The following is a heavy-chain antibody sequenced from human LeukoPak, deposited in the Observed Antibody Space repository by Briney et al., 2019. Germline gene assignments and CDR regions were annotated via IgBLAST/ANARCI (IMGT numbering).Heavy chain of an antibody. J-gene: IGHJ5*02. Sequence: GGSLRLSCAASGFTFSSYSMNWVRQAPGKGLEWVSSISSSSSYIYYADSVKGRFTISRDNSKNTLYLQMNSLRAEDTAVYYCAKALDIVVVPAAISWFDPWGQGALVTVSS. D-gene: IGHD2-2*01. CDR1: GFTFSSYS. CDR2: ISSSSSYI. V-gene: IGHV3-21*04. CDR3: AKALDIVVVPAAISWFDP.